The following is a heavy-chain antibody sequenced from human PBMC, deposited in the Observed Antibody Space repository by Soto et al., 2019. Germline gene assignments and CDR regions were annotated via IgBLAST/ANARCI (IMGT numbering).Heavy chain of an antibody. V-gene: IGHV3-53*01. CDR1: GFTVSSNY. J-gene: IGHJ6*02. Sequence: GGSLRLSCAASGFTVSSNYMSWVRQAPGKGLEWVSVIYSGGSTYYADSVKGRFTTSRDNSKNTLYLQMNSLRAEDTAVYYCAREIYYFGMDVWGQGTTATVSS. CDR2: IYSGGST. CDR3: AREIYYFGMDV.